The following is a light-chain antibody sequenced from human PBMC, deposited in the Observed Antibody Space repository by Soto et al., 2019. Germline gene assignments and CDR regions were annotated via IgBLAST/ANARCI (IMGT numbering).Light chain of an antibody. V-gene: IGLV2-11*01. J-gene: IGLJ3*02. Sequence: QSVLTQPRSVSGSPGQSVTISCTGTSSDVGGYNYVSWYQQHPGKAPKLMIYDVSKRPSGVPDRFSGSKSGNTASLTISGXXXXXXADYHCCSYAGTSWVFGGGTKLTVL. CDR2: DVS. CDR1: SSDVGGYNY. CDR3: CSYAGTSWV.